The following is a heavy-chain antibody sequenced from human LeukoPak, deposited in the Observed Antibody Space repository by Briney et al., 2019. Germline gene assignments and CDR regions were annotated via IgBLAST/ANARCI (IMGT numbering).Heavy chain of an antibody. CDR3: ARANYYYYYMDV. CDR2: ISAYNGNT. Sequence: ASVKVSCKASGYTFTSYGISWVRQAPGQGLEWMGWISAYNGNTNYAQKLQGRVTMTTDTSASTAYMELRSLRSDDTAVYYCARANYYYYYMDVWGKGTTVTVSS. V-gene: IGHV1-18*01. J-gene: IGHJ6*03. CDR1: GYTFTSYG.